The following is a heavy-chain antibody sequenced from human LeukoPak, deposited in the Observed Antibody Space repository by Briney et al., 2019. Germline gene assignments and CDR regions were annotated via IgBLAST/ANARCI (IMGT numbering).Heavy chain of an antibody. CDR3: ARGGTYFVIFGWFGGSDP. CDR2: INPNSGGT. J-gene: IGHJ5*02. CDR1: GYTFTGYY. Sequence: ASVKVSCKASGYTFTGYYMHWVRQAPGQGLEWMGWINPNSGGTNYAQKFQGRVTMTRDTSISTAYMELSRLRSDDTAVYYCARGGTYFVIFGWFGGSDPWGKGTLVTVS. D-gene: IGHD3-3*01. V-gene: IGHV1-2*02.